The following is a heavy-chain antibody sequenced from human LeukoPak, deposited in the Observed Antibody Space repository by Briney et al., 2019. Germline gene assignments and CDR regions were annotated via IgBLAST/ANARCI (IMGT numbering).Heavy chain of an antibody. CDR3: ARGLRYFDHYYFDY. CDR2: IYYSGST. Sequence: SETLSLTCTVSGGSISSYYWSWIRQPPGKGLEWIGYIYYSGSTNYNPSLKSRVTISVDTSKNQFSLKLSSVTAADTAVYYRARGLRYFDHYYFDYWGQGTLVTVSS. V-gene: IGHV4-59*01. D-gene: IGHD3-9*01. J-gene: IGHJ4*02. CDR1: GGSISSYY.